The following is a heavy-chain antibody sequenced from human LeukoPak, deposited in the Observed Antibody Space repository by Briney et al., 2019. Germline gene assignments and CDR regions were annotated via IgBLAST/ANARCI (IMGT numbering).Heavy chain of an antibody. V-gene: IGHV3-21*01. CDR1: GFSFSSYS. J-gene: IGHJ5*02. D-gene: IGHD6-19*01. CDR2: ISSSSSYI. Sequence: GGSLRLSCAASGFSFSSYSMNWVRQAPGKGLEWVSFISSSSSYIYYGNSVKGRFTISRDNAKNSLYLQMNSLRAEDTAVYYCARDPSSGWYLKGWFDPWGQGTLVTVSS. CDR3: ARDPSSGWYLKGWFDP.